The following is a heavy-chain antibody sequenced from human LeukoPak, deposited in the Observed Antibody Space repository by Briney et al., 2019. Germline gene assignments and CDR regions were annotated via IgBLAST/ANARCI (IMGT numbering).Heavy chain of an antibody. CDR3: ARVGTRAD. V-gene: IGHV3-21*01. J-gene: IGHJ4*02. CDR1: GFTFSSYT. CDR2: ISSSSNYI. Sequence: GGSLRLSCAASGFTFSSYTMNWVRQAPGKGLGWVSSISSSSNYIHYADSLKGRFTISRDNANNSLYLQMNSLRAEDTAVYYCARVGTRADWGQGTLVTVSS. D-gene: IGHD1-1*01.